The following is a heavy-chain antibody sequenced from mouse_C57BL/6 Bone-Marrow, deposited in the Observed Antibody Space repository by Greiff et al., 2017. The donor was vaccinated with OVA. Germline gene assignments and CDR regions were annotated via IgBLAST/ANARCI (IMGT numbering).Heavy chain of an antibody. J-gene: IGHJ4*01. CDR3: HAYDYDWAMDY. Sequence: QVQLQQPGAELVRPGTSVKLSCKASGYTFTSYWMHWVKQRPGQGLEWIGVIDPADSYTNYNQKFKGKAKLTVDTSSSTAYMQLSSLTSENSAVYYCHAYDYDWAMDYWGQGTSVTVSS. D-gene: IGHD2-4*01. CDR2: IDPADSYT. V-gene: IGHV1-59*01. CDR1: GYTFTSYW.